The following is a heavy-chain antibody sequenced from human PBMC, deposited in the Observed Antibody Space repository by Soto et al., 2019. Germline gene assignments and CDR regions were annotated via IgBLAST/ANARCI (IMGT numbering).Heavy chain of an antibody. CDR1: GFNFDAYA. V-gene: IGHV3-23*01. Sequence: GGSLRLSCTPFGFNFDAYAMSCVRQAPGKGLEWVWAVTATAESAYYTDSLRGRFIIIRDNSDSMLYLQMSSLRVEDTASYFCARWRYYVSPQDLWGRGTQVTVSS. J-gene: IGHJ5*02. CDR2: VTATAESA. CDR3: ARWRYYVSPQDL. D-gene: IGHD3-10*01.